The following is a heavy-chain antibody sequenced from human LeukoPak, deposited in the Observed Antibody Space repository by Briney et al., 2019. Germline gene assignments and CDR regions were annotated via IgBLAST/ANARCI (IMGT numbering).Heavy chain of an antibody. J-gene: IGHJ4*02. CDR2: IKQDGSER. Sequence: AGGSLRLSCAASGFTFSSFWMNWVRQAPGKGLEWVANIKQDGSERKYVDSVKGRSTISRDNAKNSLFLQMNSLRVEDTAVYYCARWGTRGYSPVDYWGQGTLVTVSS. V-gene: IGHV3-7*03. D-gene: IGHD5-18*01. CDR3: ARWGTRGYSPVDY. CDR1: GFTFSSFW.